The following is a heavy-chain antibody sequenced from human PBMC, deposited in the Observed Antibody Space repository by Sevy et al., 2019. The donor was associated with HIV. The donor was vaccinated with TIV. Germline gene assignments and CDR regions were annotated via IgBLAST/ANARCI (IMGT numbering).Heavy chain of an antibody. Sequence: GSLRLSCAASGFMFRTYAMSWVRQAPGKGLGWVSGISGSGDNTYYADSVKGHFTISRDNSKNTLYLQMNSLTADDTAVYFCAKDSSGWHYFDYWGQGTLVTV. V-gene: IGHV3-23*01. CDR1: GFMFRTYA. CDR2: ISGSGDNT. D-gene: IGHD6-19*01. CDR3: AKDSSGWHYFDY. J-gene: IGHJ4*02.